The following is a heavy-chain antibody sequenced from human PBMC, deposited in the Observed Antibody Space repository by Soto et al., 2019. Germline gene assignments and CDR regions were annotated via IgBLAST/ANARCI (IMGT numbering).Heavy chain of an antibody. CDR1: GFTFSSYA. CDR3: AKDRRYCSSISCPHRYYYYYMDV. V-gene: IGHV3-23*01. D-gene: IGHD2-2*01. J-gene: IGHJ6*03. CDR2: ISGGGGST. Sequence: GGSLRLACAASGFTFSSYAMSWVRQAPGKGLEWVSAISGGGGSTYYADSVKGRFTISRDNSKNTLYLQMNSLRAEDTAVYYCAKDRRYCSSISCPHRYYYYYMDVWGKGTTVTVSS.